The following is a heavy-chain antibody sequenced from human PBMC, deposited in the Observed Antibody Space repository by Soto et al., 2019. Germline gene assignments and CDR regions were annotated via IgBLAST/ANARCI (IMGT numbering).Heavy chain of an antibody. CDR2: ISSSSSYI. Sequence: PGGSQRLSYAASGFTFSSYSVNWVRQAPGKGLGWVSSISSSSSYIYYADSVKGRFTISRDNAKNSLYLQMNSLRAEDTAVYYCARGRHLGYCSGGSCHYFDYWGQGTLVTVSS. CDR1: GFTFSSYS. CDR3: ARGRHLGYCSGGSCHYFDY. J-gene: IGHJ4*02. D-gene: IGHD2-15*01. V-gene: IGHV3-21*01.